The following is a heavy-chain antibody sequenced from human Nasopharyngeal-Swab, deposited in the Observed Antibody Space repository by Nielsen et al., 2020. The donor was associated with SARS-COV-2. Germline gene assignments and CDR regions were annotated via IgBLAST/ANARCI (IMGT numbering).Heavy chain of an antibody. J-gene: IGHJ4*02. Sequence: GESLKISCAASGFTFSSYGMHWVRQAPGKGLEWVAVLSYDGSNKYYADSVKGRFTISRDNSKNTLYLQMNSLRAEDTAVYYCATLHYYDSSGTFDYWGQGTLVTVSS. D-gene: IGHD3-22*01. CDR1: GFTFSSYG. V-gene: IGHV3-30*03. CDR3: ATLHYYDSSGTFDY. CDR2: LSYDGSNK.